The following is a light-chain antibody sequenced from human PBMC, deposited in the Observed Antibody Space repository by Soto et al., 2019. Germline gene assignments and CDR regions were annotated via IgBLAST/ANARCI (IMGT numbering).Light chain of an antibody. V-gene: IGLV1-40*01. J-gene: IGLJ1*01. CDR2: GNS. CDR3: ATWDDSLNGYV. Sequence: SVLTQPPSVSGAPGQRVTISCTGSSSNIGAGYDVHWYQQLPGTAPKLLIYGNSNRPSGVPDRFSGSTSGTSASLAISGLRSEDESDYYCATWDDSLNGYVFGTGTKVTVL. CDR1: SSNIGAGYD.